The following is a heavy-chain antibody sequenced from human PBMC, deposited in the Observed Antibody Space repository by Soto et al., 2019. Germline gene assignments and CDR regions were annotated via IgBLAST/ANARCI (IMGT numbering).Heavy chain of an antibody. Sequence: QVQLVQSAAEVGKPGASVKVSCKASGYTFTTIRLSWVRQAPGQGLEWMGWIRPHNGDTQYAQKFQGRVTMTADTTTTPAYREVKSLRPIDTAVFCWARDRSGWHHFWAQGTL. CDR1: GYTFTTIR. D-gene: IGHD6-19*01. CDR3: ARDRSGWHHF. CDR2: IRPHNGDT. J-gene: IGHJ4*02. V-gene: IGHV1-18*01.